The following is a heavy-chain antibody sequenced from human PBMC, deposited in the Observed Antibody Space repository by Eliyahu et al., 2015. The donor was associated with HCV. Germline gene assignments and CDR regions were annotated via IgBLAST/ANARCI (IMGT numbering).Heavy chain of an antibody. CDR1: GFTFRSYA. J-gene: IGHJ4*02. Sequence: EVQLLESGGGLVQPGGSLRLSCXASGFTFRSYAMNWVRQAPGKGLEWVSTISGSDGKTYYADSVKGRFTISRDNSKNTLYLQMNSLRAEDTALYFCAKDLSGGSFDYWGQGTLVTVSS. D-gene: IGHD6-19*01. V-gene: IGHV3-23*01. CDR2: ISGSDGKT. CDR3: AKDLSGGSFDY.